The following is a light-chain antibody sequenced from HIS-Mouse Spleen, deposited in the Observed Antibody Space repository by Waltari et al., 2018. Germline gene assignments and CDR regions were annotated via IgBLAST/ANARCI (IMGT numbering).Light chain of an antibody. CDR2: GAS. CDR3: QQYGSSPYT. CDR1: QSVSSSY. Sequence: IVLPQSPATLSLSPGERATLSCRASQSVSSSYLAWYQQKPGQAPRLLIYGASSRATGIPDRFSGSGSGTDFTLTISRLEPEDFAVYYCQQYGSSPYTFGQGTKLEIK. J-gene: IGKJ2*01. V-gene: IGKV3-20*01.